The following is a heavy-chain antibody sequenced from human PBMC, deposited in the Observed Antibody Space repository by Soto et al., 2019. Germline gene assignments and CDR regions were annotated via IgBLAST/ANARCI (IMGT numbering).Heavy chain of an antibody. D-gene: IGHD1-1*01. V-gene: IGHV3-23*01. Sequence: PGGSLRLSCAASGFTFSSYAMSWVLQAPGKGLEWVSAISGSGGSTYYADSVKGRFTISRDNSKNTLYLQMNSLRAEDTAVYYCAKDARPKLVVPYYFDYWGQGTLVTVSS. CDR2: ISGSGGST. CDR3: AKDARPKLVVPYYFDY. J-gene: IGHJ4*02. CDR1: GFTFSSYA.